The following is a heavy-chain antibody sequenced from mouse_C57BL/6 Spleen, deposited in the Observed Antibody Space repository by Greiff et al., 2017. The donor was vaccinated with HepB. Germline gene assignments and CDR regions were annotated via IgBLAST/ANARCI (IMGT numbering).Heavy chain of an antibody. J-gene: IGHJ2*01. CDR1: GYTFTSYT. CDR3: ARSSYDGYPFDY. D-gene: IGHD2-3*01. Sequence: VQLQQSGAELARPGASVKMSCKASGYTFTSYTMHWVKQRPGQGLEWIGYINPSSGYTKYNQKFKDKATLTADKSSNTAYMQLSSLTSEDSAVYYCARSSYDGYPFDYWGQGTTLTVSS. V-gene: IGHV1-4*01. CDR2: INPSSGYT.